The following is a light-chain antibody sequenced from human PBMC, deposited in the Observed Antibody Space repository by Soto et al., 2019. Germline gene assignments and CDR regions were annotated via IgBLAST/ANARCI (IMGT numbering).Light chain of an antibody. CDR2: EVN. J-gene: IGLJ3*02. V-gene: IGLV2-23*02. CDR1: SSDVGLYNL. CDR3: CSYVGSSILM. Sequence: QPASVSGSPGQSITISCTGTSSDVGLYNLVSWYQQLPGKAPKLIIYEVNERPSGISDRFSGSKSGNTASLTISGLQDEDEADYYCCSYVGSSILMFGGGTQLTVL.